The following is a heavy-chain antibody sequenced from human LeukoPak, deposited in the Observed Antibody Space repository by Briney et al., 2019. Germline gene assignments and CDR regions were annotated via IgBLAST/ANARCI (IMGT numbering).Heavy chain of an antibody. D-gene: IGHD3-10*01. CDR1: GYTLTELS. CDR2: FDPEDGET. CDR3: ATGGVGSGSYYSYYYYYMDV. Sequence: ASVKVSCKVSGYTLTELSMHWVRQAPGKGLEWMGGFDPEDGETIYAQKFQGRVTMTEDTSTDTAYMELSSLRPEDTAVYYCATGGVGSGSYYSYYYYYMDVWGKGTTVTVSS. V-gene: IGHV1-24*01. J-gene: IGHJ6*03.